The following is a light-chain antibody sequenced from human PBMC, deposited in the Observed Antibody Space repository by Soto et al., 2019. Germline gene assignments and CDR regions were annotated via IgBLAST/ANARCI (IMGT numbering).Light chain of an antibody. J-gene: IGLJ2*01. CDR2: NNN. CDR1: TSNIGSKT. V-gene: IGLV1-44*01. Sequence: QSVLTQPPSASGTPGQRVTISCSGSTSNIGSKTVSWYQQLPGSAPKVLIYNNNERPSGVPDRFSGSKSDTSASLAISGLQSEDEAAYYCATWDDSLPAVFGGGTKVTVL. CDR3: ATWDDSLPAV.